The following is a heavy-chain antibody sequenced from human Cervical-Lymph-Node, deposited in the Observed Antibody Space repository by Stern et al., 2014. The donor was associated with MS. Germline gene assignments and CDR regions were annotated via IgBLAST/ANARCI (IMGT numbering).Heavy chain of an antibody. D-gene: IGHD2-8*02. CDR3: AKDLGPTGQIFDS. J-gene: IGHJ4*02. Sequence: EVHLVESGGGLVRPGGSVRLSCAASGFAFSNFAMGWVRQAPGKGLEWVSGIGHTGTNTYYVDSVKGRFTISRDNSNNTLYLRLSSLRAEDTAVYYCAKDLGPTGQIFDSWGQGALVTVSS. CDR2: IGHTGTNT. V-gene: IGHV3-23*04. CDR1: GFAFSNFA.